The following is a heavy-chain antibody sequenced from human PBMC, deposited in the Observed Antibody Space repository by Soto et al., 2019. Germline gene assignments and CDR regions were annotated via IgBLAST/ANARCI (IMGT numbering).Heavy chain of an antibody. CDR3: ARDSQVAGGLRYGMDV. CDR1: GFTFSSYG. D-gene: IGHD6-19*01. J-gene: IGHJ6*02. V-gene: IGHV3-33*01. CDR2: IWYDGSNK. Sequence: GGSLRLSCAASGFTFSSYGMHWVRQAPGKGLEWVAVIWYDGSNKYYADSVKGRFTISRDNSKNTLYLQMNSLRAEDTAVYYCARDSQVAGGLRYGMDVWGQGTTVTVSS.